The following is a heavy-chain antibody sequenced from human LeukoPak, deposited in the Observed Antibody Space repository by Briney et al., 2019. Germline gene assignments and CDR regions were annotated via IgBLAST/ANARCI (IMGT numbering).Heavy chain of an antibody. V-gene: IGHV1-69*01. CDR3: AKYYYDSSGYSYFDY. CDR2: IIPIFGTA. Sequence: SSVKVSCKASGGTFSSYAISWVRQAPGQGLEWMGGIIPIFGTANYAQKFQGRVTITADESTSTAYMELSSLRSEDTAVYYCAKYYYDSSGYSYFDYWGQGTLVTVSS. J-gene: IGHJ4*02. D-gene: IGHD3-22*01. CDR1: GGTFSSYA.